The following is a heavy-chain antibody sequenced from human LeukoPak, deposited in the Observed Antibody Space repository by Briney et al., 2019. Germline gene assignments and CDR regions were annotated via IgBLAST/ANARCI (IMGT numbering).Heavy chain of an antibody. CDR1: GYTFTGYY. Sequence: ASVKVSCKASGYTFTGYYMHWVRQAPGQGLEWMGRINPNSGGTNYAQKFQGRVTMTRDTSISTAYMELSRLRSDDTAVYYCARALRYFDWPFDYWGQGTLVTVST. CDR2: INPNSGGT. J-gene: IGHJ4*02. V-gene: IGHV1-2*06. D-gene: IGHD3-9*01. CDR3: ARALRYFDWPFDY.